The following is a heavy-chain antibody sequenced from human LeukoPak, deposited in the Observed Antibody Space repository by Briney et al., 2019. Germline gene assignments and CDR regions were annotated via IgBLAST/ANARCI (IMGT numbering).Heavy chain of an antibody. CDR2: INPNSGGT. J-gene: IGHJ4*02. Sequence: ASVKVSCKTSGYTFTGYYMHWVRQAPGQGLEWMGWINPNSGGTNYAQKFQGRVTMTRDTSISTAYMELSRLRSDDTAVYYCASLNGGLTRVDYWGQGTLDTVSS. CDR3: ASLNGGLTRVDY. V-gene: IGHV1-2*02. D-gene: IGHD2-8*01. CDR1: GYTFTGYY.